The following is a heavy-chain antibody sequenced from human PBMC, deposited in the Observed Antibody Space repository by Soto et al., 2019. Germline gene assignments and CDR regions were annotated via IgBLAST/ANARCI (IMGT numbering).Heavy chain of an antibody. Sequence: QVQLVESGGGVVQPGRSLRLSCAASGFTFSSYGMHWVRQAPGKGLEWVAVIWYDGSNKYYADSVKGRFTISRDNSKNTLYLQMNSLRAEDTAVYYCARGNSNHPAGWFDPWGQGTLVTVSS. J-gene: IGHJ5*02. V-gene: IGHV3-33*01. D-gene: IGHD3-22*01. CDR1: GFTFSSYG. CDR3: ARGNSNHPAGWFDP. CDR2: IWYDGSNK.